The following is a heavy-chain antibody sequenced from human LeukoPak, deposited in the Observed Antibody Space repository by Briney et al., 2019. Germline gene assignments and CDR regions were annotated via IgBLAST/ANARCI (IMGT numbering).Heavy chain of an antibody. CDR1: GFTFSSYA. CDR2: ISFDGSNK. D-gene: IGHD1-14*01. CDR3: ARVPEDYYYYMDV. V-gene: IGHV3-30*04. J-gene: IGHJ6*03. Sequence: GGSLRLSCAASGFTFSSYAMHWVRQAPGKGLEWVTIISFDGSNKYYADSVKGRFTISRDNAKNSLYLQMNSLRAEDTAVYYCARVPEDYYYYMDVWGKGTTVTVSS.